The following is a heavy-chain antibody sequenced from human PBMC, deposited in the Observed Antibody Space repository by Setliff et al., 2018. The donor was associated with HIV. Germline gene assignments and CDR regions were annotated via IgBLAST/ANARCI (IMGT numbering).Heavy chain of an antibody. Sequence: ASVKVSCKASGYTFTSYGISWVRQAPGQGLEWMGWISAYNGNTNYAQNFLGRVTMTIDTSTSRAYMELRSLRSDDTAMYFCARLGSGWSDSYYYAMDIWGQGTTVTAP. V-gene: IGHV1-18*01. CDR2: ISAYNGNT. J-gene: IGHJ6*02. D-gene: IGHD6-19*01. CDR3: ARLGSGWSDSYYYAMDI. CDR1: GYTFTSYG.